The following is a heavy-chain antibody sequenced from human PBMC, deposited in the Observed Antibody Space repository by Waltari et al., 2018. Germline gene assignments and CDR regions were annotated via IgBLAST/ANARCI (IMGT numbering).Heavy chain of an antibody. V-gene: IGHV4-4*07. CDR2: VYTSENT. CDR3: ARDDNRQAFDI. J-gene: IGHJ3*02. Sequence: QVQLQESGPGLVKPSETLSLTCTVSGGSINTYYWSWIRQPAGKGLEWIGRVYTSENTNYNPSLKSRVAMSVDTSKNQFSLRLNSVTAADTAVYYCARDDNRQAFDIWGQGIVVTVS. D-gene: IGHD1-20*01. CDR1: GGSINTYY.